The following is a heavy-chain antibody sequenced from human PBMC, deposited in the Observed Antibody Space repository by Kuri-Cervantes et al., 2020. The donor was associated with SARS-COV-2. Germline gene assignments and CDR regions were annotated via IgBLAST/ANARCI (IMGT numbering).Heavy chain of an antibody. CDR2: ISYDGSNK. CDR3: ARGSCSGGSCYSSGSAFDI. CDR1: GFTFSSYA. J-gene: IGHJ3*02. V-gene: IGHV3-30*04. D-gene: IGHD2-15*01. Sequence: GGSLRLSCAASGFTFSSYAMHWVRQAPGKGLEWVAVISYDGSNKYYADSVKGRFTISRDNSKNTLYLQMNSLRAEDTAVYYCARGSCSGGSCYSSGSAFDIWGQGTMVTVSS.